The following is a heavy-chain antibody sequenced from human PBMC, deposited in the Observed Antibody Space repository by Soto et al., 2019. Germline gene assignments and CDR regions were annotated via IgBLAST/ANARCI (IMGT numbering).Heavy chain of an antibody. Sequence: SVKVSCKASGGTFSSYAISWLRQAPGQGLEWMGGIIPIFGTANYAQKFQGRVTITADKTTSTAYMELSSLRSEDTAVYYCARAAEYSSSSSYFDYWGQGTLVTVSS. CDR2: IIPIFGTA. J-gene: IGHJ4*02. CDR3: ARAAEYSSSSSYFDY. CDR1: GGTFSSYA. D-gene: IGHD6-6*01. V-gene: IGHV1-69*06.